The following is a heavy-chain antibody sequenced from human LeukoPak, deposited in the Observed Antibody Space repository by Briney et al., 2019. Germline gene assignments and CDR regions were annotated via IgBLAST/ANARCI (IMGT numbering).Heavy chain of an antibody. CDR3: ASLRDYSSAFDI. V-gene: IGHV4-59*01. CDR2: IYYSGST. Sequence: SETLSLTCTVSGGSISSYYWSWIRQPPGKGLEWIGYIYYSGSTNYNPSLKSRVTISVDTSKNQFSLKLSSVTAADTAVYYRASLRDYSSAFDIWGQGTMVTVSS. J-gene: IGHJ3*02. D-gene: IGHD2-21*01. CDR1: GGSISSYY.